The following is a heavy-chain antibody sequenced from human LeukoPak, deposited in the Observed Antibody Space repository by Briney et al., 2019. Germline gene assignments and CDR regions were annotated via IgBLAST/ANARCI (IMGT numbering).Heavy chain of an antibody. V-gene: IGHV3-23*01. CDR1: VFTSSSSA. J-gene: IGHJ6*02. CDR2: ISVSGGST. Sequence: VGSPRVSSAAPVFTSSSSAMSWVRQAPGKGREWVSAISVSGGSTYYADSVKGRFTISRDNSKNTLYLQMNSLRAEDTAVYYCAKGLSTNYYYGMDVWGQGTTVTVSS. CDR3: AKGLSTNYYYGMDV. D-gene: IGHD2-2*01.